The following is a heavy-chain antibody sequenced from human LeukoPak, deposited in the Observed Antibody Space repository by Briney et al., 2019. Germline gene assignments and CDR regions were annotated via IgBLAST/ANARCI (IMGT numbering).Heavy chain of an antibody. Sequence: GGSLRLSCAASGFTFSNYWMTWVRQAPGKGLEWVANIKQDGSATYYVDSVKGRFTISRDNATTSLYLQMNSLRAEDTAVYYCARETEIYTTSWSVALDYWGQGTLVTVSS. V-gene: IGHV3-7*01. CDR1: GFTFSNYW. J-gene: IGHJ4*02. D-gene: IGHD6-13*01. CDR3: ARETEIYTTSWSVALDY. CDR2: IKQDGSAT.